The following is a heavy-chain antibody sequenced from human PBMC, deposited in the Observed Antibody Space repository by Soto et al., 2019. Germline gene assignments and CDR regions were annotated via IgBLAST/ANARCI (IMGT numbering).Heavy chain of an antibody. V-gene: IGHV4-34*02. Sequence: QVQLEQWGAGLLKPSETLSLTCAVYGGSFSGYYWSWIRQPPGKGLEWFGEINHSGSTTYNPSLKSRVTIAVDTSKNQCPLNLYSVTESDTAVYCCARGRWLRQSFDYWGQGTLVTVS. J-gene: IGHJ4*02. CDR1: GGSFSGYY. D-gene: IGHD5-12*01. CDR2: INHSGST. CDR3: ARGRWLRQSFDY.